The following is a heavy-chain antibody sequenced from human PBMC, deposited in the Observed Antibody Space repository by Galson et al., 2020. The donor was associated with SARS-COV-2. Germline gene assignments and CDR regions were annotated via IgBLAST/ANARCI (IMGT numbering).Heavy chain of an antibody. CDR2: IYYIGRT. Sequence: SETLSLTCTVSGGSISSSESYWSWIRQHPGEGLEWIGNIYYIGRTSYNPSLNSRVTISVDTSKSQFSLKLSSVTAADTAVYYCARGLTIFGVTVEGFDYWGQGALVTVSS. CDR3: ARGLTIFGVTVEGFDY. J-gene: IGHJ4*02. V-gene: IGHV4-31*03. CDR1: GGSISSSESY. D-gene: IGHD3-3*01.